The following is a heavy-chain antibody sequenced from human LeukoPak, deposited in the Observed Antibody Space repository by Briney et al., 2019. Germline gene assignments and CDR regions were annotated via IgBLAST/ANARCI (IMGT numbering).Heavy chain of an antibody. J-gene: IGHJ4*02. CDR1: GYCFTSYW. D-gene: IGHD6-19*01. V-gene: IGHV5-51*01. Sequence: GESLKISSKASGYCFTSYWIGWVRPMPGKGLERMGIIYPGDSDTRYSPSFQGPVTISADKSISTAYRQWSSLKASDTAMYYCARLTGGYSSGWSGGEYWGQGTLVTVSS. CDR3: ARLTGGYSSGWSGGEY. CDR2: IYPGDSDT.